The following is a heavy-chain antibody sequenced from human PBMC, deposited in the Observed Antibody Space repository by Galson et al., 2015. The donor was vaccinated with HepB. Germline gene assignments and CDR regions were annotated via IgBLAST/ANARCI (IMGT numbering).Heavy chain of an antibody. V-gene: IGHV3-23*01. J-gene: IGHJ4*02. CDR1: GFTFSSYA. D-gene: IGHD3-22*01. CDR2: ISGSGGST. Sequence: SLRLSCAASGFTFSSYAMSWVRQAPGKGLEWVSAISGSGGSTYYADSVKGRFTISRDNSKNTLYLQMNSLRAEDTAVYYCAKVPRRVWAYYYDSSGYYATYYFDYWGQGTLVTVSS. CDR3: AKVPRRVWAYYYDSSGYYATYYFDY.